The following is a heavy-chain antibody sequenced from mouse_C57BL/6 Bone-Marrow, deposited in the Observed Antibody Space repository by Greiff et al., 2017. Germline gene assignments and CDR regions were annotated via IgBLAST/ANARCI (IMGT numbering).Heavy chain of an antibody. CDR3: ARAYDYLNYYAMDY. CDR2: IWSGGST. CDR1: GFSLTSYG. Sequence: VKLMESGPGLVQPSQSLSITCTASGFSLTSYGVHWVRQSPGKGLEWLGVIWSGGSTDYNAAFISRLSISKDNSKSQVFFKMNSLQADDTAIYYCARAYDYLNYYAMDYWGQGTSVTVSS. D-gene: IGHD2-4*01. V-gene: IGHV2-2*01. J-gene: IGHJ4*01.